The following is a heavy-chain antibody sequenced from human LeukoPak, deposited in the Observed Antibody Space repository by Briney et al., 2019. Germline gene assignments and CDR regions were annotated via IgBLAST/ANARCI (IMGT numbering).Heavy chain of an antibody. V-gene: IGHV4-59*01. Sequence: SETLSLTCTVSGGSISSYYWSWIRQPPGKGLEWIGYIYYSGSTNYNPSLKSRVTISVDTSKNQFSLKLSSVTAADTAVYYCARADSSGYYYFFFDYWGQGTLVNVYS. CDR3: ARADSSGYYYFFFDY. CDR2: IYYSGST. CDR1: GGSISSYY. D-gene: IGHD3-22*01. J-gene: IGHJ4*02.